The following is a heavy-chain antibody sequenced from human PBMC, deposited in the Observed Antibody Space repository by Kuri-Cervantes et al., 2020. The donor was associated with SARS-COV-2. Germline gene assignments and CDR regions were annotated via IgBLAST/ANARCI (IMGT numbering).Heavy chain of an antibody. Sequence: GESLKISCAASGFTFSDYYMSWIRQAPGKGLEWVSSISSSSSYIYYADSVKGRFTISRDNAKNSLYLQMNSLRAEDTAVYYCARGSRGYYYDSSGTFDYWGQGTLVTVSS. CDR1: GFTFSDYY. CDR3: ARGSRGYYYDSSGTFDY. D-gene: IGHD3-22*01. V-gene: IGHV3-11*06. CDR2: ISSSSSYI. J-gene: IGHJ4*02.